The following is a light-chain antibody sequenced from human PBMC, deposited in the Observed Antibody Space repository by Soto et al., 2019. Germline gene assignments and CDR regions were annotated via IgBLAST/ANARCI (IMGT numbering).Light chain of an antibody. V-gene: IGKV3-15*01. Sequence: EILLTQSPGTLSLSPGARATLSCRASQSVSSNLAWHQQKPGQAPRILMYDASTRATGIPARFSGSGSGTEFTLTIRSLQSEDGAVYYCQQYHNWPITFGQGTRLEI. CDR2: DAS. CDR3: QQYHNWPIT. CDR1: QSVSSN. J-gene: IGKJ5*01.